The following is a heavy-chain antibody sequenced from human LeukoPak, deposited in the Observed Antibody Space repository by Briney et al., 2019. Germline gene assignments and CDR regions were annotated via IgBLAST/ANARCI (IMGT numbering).Heavy chain of an antibody. J-gene: IGHJ4*02. V-gene: IGHV4-59*01. D-gene: IGHD6-6*01. CDR1: GASISSYC. CDR2: IYYSGST. Sequence: SETLSLTCTVSGASISSYCWSWVRQPPGKGLEWIGYIYYSGSTSYNPSLKSRVTISLDTSKNQFSLKLSSVTAADTAVYYCAREYSSSSGHFDFWGQGTLVTVSS. CDR3: AREYSSSSGHFDF.